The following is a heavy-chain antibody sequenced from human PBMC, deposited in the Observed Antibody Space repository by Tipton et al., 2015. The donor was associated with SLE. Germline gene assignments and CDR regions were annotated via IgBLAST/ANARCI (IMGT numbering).Heavy chain of an antibody. D-gene: IGHD3-22*01. CDR1: GFTFSSYE. V-gene: IGHV3-48*03. CDR2: ISSGGVTI. Sequence: SLRLSCAASGFTFSSYEMNWVRQAPGKGLEWVSYISSGGVTIYYADSVKGRFTISRDNAKNSLYPQMNSLRAEDTAVYYCAKGRRNMIVGVGTDWGQGTLVTVSS. CDR3: AKGRRNMIVGVGTD. J-gene: IGHJ4*02.